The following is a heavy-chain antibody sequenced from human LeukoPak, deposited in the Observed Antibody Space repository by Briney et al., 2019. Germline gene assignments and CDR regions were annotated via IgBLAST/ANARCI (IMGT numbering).Heavy chain of an antibody. CDR1: GGSFSGYY. CDR3: ARGHSGRYG. V-gene: IGHV4-34*01. CDR2: INHSGST. Sequence: PSETLSLTCAVYGGSFSGYYWSWIRQPPGKGLEWIGEINHSGSTSYNPSLKSRVTISVDTSKNQFSLKLSSVTAADTAVYYCARGHSGRYGWGQGTLVTVSS. D-gene: IGHD6-19*01. J-gene: IGHJ4*02.